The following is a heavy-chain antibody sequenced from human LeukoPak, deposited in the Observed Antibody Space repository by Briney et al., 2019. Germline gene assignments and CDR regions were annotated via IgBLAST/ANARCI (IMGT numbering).Heavy chain of an antibody. J-gene: IGHJ6*03. Sequence: SATLSLTCNVSGGSITTRSYYWGWIRQSPGAGLEWIGTTYYSGGTFYNPSLKSRVTISVDTSKNQFSLKLSSVTAADTAVYYCARGKGNYYYYMDVWGKGTTVTVSS. CDR1: GGSITTRSYY. V-gene: IGHV4-39*07. CDR2: TYYSGGT. CDR3: ARGKGNYYYYMDV.